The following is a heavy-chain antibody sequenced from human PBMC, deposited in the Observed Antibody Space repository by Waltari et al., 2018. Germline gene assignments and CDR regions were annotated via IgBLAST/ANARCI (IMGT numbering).Heavy chain of an antibody. CDR1: GGTFSSYA. J-gene: IGHJ4*02. V-gene: IGHV1-69*13. CDR3: AGGSRGLGY. Sequence: QVQLVQSGAEVKKPGSSVKVSCKASGGTFSSYAISWVRQAPGQGLEWMGRFIPILSTANYEQRLQGSVTITADKSWRTVYMGRSSRRAEDTAVYSCAGGSRGLGYWGQGTLVTVSS. CDR2: FIPILSTA. D-gene: IGHD3-10*01.